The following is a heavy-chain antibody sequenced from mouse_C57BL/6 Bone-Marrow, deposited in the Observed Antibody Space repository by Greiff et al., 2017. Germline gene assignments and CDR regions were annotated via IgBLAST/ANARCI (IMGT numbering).Heavy chain of an antibody. CDR1: GFTFSSYG. CDR3: ARQAWFAY. CDR2: ISSGGSYT. V-gene: IGHV5-6*03. J-gene: IGHJ3*01. Sequence: EVKLVESGGGLVKPGGSLKLSCAASGFTFSSYGMSWVRQTPDKRLEWVATISSGGSYTYYPDSVKGRFTISRDNAKNTLYLQMSSLKSEDTAMYYCARQAWFAYWGQGTLVTVSA.